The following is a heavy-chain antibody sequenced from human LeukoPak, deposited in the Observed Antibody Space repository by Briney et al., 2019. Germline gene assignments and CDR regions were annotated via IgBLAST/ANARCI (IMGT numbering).Heavy chain of an antibody. CDR3: AKDHCSSTSCYLWGLYNWFDP. D-gene: IGHD2-2*01. J-gene: IGHJ5*02. CDR1: GFTFSSYG. V-gene: IGHV3-30*18. CDR2: ISYDGSNK. Sequence: GGSLRLSCAVSGFTFSSYGMHWVRQAPGKGLQWVAVISYDGSNKYYADSVKGRFTISRDNSKNTLYLQMNSLRAEDTAVYYCAKDHCSSTSCYLWGLYNWFDPWGQGTLVTVSS.